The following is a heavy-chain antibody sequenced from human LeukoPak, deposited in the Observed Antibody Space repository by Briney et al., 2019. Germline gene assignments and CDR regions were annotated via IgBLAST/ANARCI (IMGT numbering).Heavy chain of an antibody. CDR1: GFPFSSYW. D-gene: IGHD3-9*01. Sequence: GGSLRLSCAASGFPFSSYWMSWVRQAPGKGLEWVGRTKNKANNYNTEYAASVKGRFIISRDDSKNSLFLQMNSLKTEDTAVYYCARVARFDSIDYWGQGTLVTVSS. CDR3: ARVARFDSIDY. CDR2: TKNKANNYNT. J-gene: IGHJ4*02. V-gene: IGHV3-72*01.